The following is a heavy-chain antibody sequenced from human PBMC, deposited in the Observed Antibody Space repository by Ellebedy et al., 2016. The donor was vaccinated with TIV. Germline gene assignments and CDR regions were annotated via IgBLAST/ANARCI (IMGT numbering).Heavy chain of an antibody. Sequence: SVKVSXXASGGTFSSYAISWVRQAPGQGLEWMGGIIPIFGTANYAQKFQGRVTITADESTSTAYMELSSLRSEDTAVYYCARDGPLLGSGSGANWGQGTLVTVSS. CDR3: ARDGPLLGSGSGAN. V-gene: IGHV1-69*13. CDR1: GGTFSSYA. J-gene: IGHJ4*02. CDR2: IIPIFGTA. D-gene: IGHD3-10*01.